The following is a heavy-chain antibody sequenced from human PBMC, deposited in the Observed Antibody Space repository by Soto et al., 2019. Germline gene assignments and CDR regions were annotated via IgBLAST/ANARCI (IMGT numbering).Heavy chain of an antibody. V-gene: IGHV3-74*01. CDR3: ARDHVVSRNWFDP. Sequence: EVQLVESGGGLVQPGGSLRLSCAASGFTFSSYWMHWVRQAPGKGLVWVSRINSDGSSTSYADSVKGRFTISRDNAKNTLSLQMNSLRAADTAVYYCARDHVVSRNWFDPWGQGTLVTVSS. CDR2: INSDGSST. D-gene: IGHD2-21*01. CDR1: GFTFSSYW. J-gene: IGHJ5*02.